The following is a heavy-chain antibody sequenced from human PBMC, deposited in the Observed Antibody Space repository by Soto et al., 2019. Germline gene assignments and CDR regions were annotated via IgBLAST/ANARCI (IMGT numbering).Heavy chain of an antibody. V-gene: IGHV1-3*01. CDR2: INAGNGNT. D-gene: IGHD2-8*01. J-gene: IGHJ3*02. Sequence: GASVKVSCKASGYTFTGYYMHWVRQAPGQRLEWMGWINAGNGNTKYSQKFQGRVTITRDTSASTAYMELSSLRSEDTAVYYCARDPLMVYATPGAFDIWGQGTMVTVSS. CDR3: ARDPLMVYATPGAFDI. CDR1: GYTFTGYY.